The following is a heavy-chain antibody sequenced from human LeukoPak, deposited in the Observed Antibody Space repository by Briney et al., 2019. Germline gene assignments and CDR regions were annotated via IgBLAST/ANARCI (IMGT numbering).Heavy chain of an antibody. CDR1: GGSISSSNYH. CDR2: IYYGETT. Sequence: PSETLSLTCTVSGGSISSSNYHWGWIRQPPGKGLEWIGSIYYGETTYYNASLKSRGTICEDSSKNQFSLKLRSVTAADTAVYYCVRQNGDSVSGYFDYWGQGTLVTVSS. CDR3: VRQNGDSVSGYFDY. D-gene: IGHD4-17*01. V-gene: IGHV4-39*01. J-gene: IGHJ4*02.